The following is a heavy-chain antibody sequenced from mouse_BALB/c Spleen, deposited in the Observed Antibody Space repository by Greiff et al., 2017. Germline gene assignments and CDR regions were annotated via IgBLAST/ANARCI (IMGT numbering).Heavy chain of an antibody. J-gene: IGHJ4*01. CDR2: INPSNGRT. V-gene: IGHV1S81*02. CDR1: GYTFTSYW. CDR3: ARSAGYDGYYYAMDY. Sequence: QVQLQQPGAELVKPGASVKLSCKASGYTFTSYWMHWVKQRPGQGLEWIGEINPSNGRTNYNEKFKSKATLTVDKSSSTAYMQLSSLTSEDSAVYYCARSAGYDGYYYAMDYWGQGTSVTVSS. D-gene: IGHD2-2*01.